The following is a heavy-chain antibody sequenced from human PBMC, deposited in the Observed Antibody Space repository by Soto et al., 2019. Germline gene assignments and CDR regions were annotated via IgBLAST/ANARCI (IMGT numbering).Heavy chain of an antibody. J-gene: IGHJ4*02. CDR2: IYYSGST. CDR1: GGSISSYY. Sequence: SETLSLTCTVSGGSISSYYWSWIRQPPGKGLEWIGYIYYSGSTNYNPSLKSRVTISVDTSKNQFSLKLSSVTAADTAVYYCARLTGWELLGYFDYWGQGTLVTVSS. V-gene: IGHV4-59*01. CDR3: ARLTGWELLGYFDY. D-gene: IGHD1-26*01.